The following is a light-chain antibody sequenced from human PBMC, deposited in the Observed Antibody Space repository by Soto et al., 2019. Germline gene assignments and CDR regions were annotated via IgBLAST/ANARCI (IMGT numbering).Light chain of an antibody. CDR3: AAWDDSVSVYV. CDR2: RNN. CDR1: TSDIGSNT. V-gene: IGLV1-44*01. Sequence: QSALTQPPSASGTPGQRVSISCYGGTSDIGSNTVNWYQHLPGTAPRLLIYRNNQRPSGVPDRFSGPKSGTAASLAISGLHSEDEADYFCAAWDDSVSVYVFGSGTKVTVL. J-gene: IGLJ1*01.